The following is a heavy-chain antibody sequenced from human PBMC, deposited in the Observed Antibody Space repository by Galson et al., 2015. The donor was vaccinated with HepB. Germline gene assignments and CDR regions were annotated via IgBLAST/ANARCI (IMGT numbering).Heavy chain of an antibody. V-gene: IGHV3-30-3*01. CDR2: ISYDGSNN. Sequence: SLRLSCAESGFPFSSYALHWVRQAPGTGLEWVAVISYDGSNNYYADSVKGRFTISRDNSKNTLYLQMNSLRAEDTAVYDWARGKGCSGRSCYSGFDYWGQATLVTVSS. J-gene: IGHJ4*02. CDR3: ARGKGCSGRSCYSGFDY. CDR1: GFPFSSYA. D-gene: IGHD2-15*01.